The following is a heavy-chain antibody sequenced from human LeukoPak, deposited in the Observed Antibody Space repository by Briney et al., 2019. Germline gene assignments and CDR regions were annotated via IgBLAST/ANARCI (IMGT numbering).Heavy chain of an antibody. CDR2: IYPGGSDT. Sequence: GESLKISCKGSGYSFTSYWIGWVRQMPGKGLEWMGIIYPGGSDTRYSPSFQGQVTISADKSISTAYLQWSSLKASDTEMYYCARIALYYDSSGYYPTGYWYFDLWGRGTLVTVSS. D-gene: IGHD3-22*01. V-gene: IGHV5-51*01. CDR3: ARIALYYDSSGYYPTGYWYFDL. CDR1: GYSFTSYW. J-gene: IGHJ2*01.